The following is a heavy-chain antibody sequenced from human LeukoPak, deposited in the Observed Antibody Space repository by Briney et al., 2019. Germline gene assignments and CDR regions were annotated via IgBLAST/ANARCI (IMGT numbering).Heavy chain of an antibody. V-gene: IGHV4-4*02. Sequence: PSGTLSLTCAVSGGSISSGNWWSWVRQPPGKGLEWIGEIYHNGSTNYNPSLKSRVTISVDKSKNQFSLKLSSVTAADTAVYYCARWGYYYDGSGLDYWGQGTLVTVSS. CDR2: IYHNGST. J-gene: IGHJ4*02. CDR1: GGSISSGNW. CDR3: ARWGYYYDGSGLDY. D-gene: IGHD3-22*01.